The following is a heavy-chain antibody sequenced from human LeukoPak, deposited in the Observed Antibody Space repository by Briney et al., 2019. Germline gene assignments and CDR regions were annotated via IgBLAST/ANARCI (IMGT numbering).Heavy chain of an antibody. J-gene: IGHJ6*03. CDR3: ARGAADWNTYYYYIDV. V-gene: IGHV4-34*01. D-gene: IGHD1/OR15-1a*01. Sequence: SATLSLTCAVYGGSFTTYYWNWIRQSPGKGLEWIGEINHTGTTNYNPSLKGRFTISVDTSKNQFSLKVSSVTAADTGVYFCARGAADWNTYYYYIDVWGKGTTVTVSS. CDR2: INHTGTT. CDR1: GGSFTTYY.